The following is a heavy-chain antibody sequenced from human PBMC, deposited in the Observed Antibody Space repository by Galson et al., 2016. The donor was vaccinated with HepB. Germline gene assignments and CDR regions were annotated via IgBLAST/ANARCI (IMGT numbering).Heavy chain of an antibody. V-gene: IGHV1-69*06. CDR1: GGNFNNYV. D-gene: IGHD2-21*02. CDR2: IIPISGST. CDR3: AKAAEVVPATPRTYYYYYLGLAV. J-gene: IGHJ6*02. Sequence: SVKVSCKASGGNFNNYVFSWVRQAPGEGLEWMGVIIPISGSTDHAQNFQGRVTITADKSTSTVYMELTTLQSEDTAVYYCAKAAEVVPATPRTYYYYYLGLAVWGQGTTVTVSS.